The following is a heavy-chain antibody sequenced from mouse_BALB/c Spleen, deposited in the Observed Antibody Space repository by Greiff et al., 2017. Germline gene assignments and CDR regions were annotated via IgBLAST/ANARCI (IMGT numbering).Heavy chain of an antibody. CDR3: ARGEVRRGYYFDY. Sequence: QVQLQQSGAELVRPGTSVKISCKASGYAFTNYWLGWVKQRPGHGLEWIGDIYPGSGNTYYNEKFKGKATLTADKSSSTAYMQLSSLTSEDSAVYFCARGEVRRGYYFDYWGQGTTLTVSS. CDR1: GYAFTNYW. CDR2: IYPGSGNT. J-gene: IGHJ2*01. V-gene: IGHV1-63*01. D-gene: IGHD2-14*01.